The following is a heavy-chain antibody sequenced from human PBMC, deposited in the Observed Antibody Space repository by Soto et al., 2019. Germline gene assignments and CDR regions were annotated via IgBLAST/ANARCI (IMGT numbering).Heavy chain of an antibody. D-gene: IGHD3-16*02. V-gene: IGHV3-21*01. CDR1: GFTFSSYS. Sequence: EVQLVESGGGLVKPGGSLRLSCAASGFTFSSYSMNWVRQAPGKGLEWVSSISSSSSYIYYAASVKGRFTISRDNAKNSLYLQMNGLRAEDTAVYYCARDNDYIWGSYRFDYWGQGTLVTVSS. CDR2: ISSSSSYI. CDR3: ARDNDYIWGSYRFDY. J-gene: IGHJ4*02.